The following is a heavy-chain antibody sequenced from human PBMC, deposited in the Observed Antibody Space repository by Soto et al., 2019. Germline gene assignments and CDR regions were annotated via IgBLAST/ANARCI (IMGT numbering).Heavy chain of an antibody. CDR1: GDSVSSNSAA. CDR3: ARVVLSSGYYYGDNSLDAFDI. CDR2: TYYRSKWYN. J-gene: IGHJ3*02. D-gene: IGHD3-22*01. V-gene: IGHV6-1*01. Sequence: SQTLSLTCAISGDSVSSNSAAWNWIRPSPSRGLEWLGRTYYRSKWYNDYAVSVKSRITINPDTSKNQFSLQLNSVTPEDTAVYYCARVVLSSGYYYGDNSLDAFDIWGQGTMVTVSS.